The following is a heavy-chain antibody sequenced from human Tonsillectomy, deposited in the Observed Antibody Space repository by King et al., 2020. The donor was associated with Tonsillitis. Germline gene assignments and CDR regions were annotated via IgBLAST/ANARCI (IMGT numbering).Heavy chain of an antibody. D-gene: IGHD1-14*01. CDR3: ARGRILDY. CDR2: IYYSGST. J-gene: IGHJ4*02. V-gene: IGHV4-30-4*07. CDR1: DGAISSGGYS. Sequence: VQLQESGPGLVKPSQTLSLTCAVSDGAISSGGYSWRWIRQPPGKGLQWIGYIYYSGSTYYSPSLKSRVTISVDTSKNQFSLKLSSVTAADTAVYYCARGRILDYWGQGNLVTVSS.